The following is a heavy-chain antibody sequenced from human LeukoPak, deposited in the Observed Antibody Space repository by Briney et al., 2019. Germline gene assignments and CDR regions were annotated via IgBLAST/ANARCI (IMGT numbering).Heavy chain of an antibody. V-gene: IGHV6-1*01. CDR2: TYYRSKWNN. CDR3: ARRPLGYCSGGSCYQDYYYGMDV. J-gene: IGHJ6*02. Sequence: KTSQTLSLTCAISGDSVSRNSAAWNWIRQSPSRGLEWLGRTYYRSKWNNDYAVSVKSRITINPDTSKNQFTLQLNSVTPEDTAVYYCARRPLGYCSGGSCYQDYYYGMDVWGQGTTVTVSS. D-gene: IGHD2-15*01. CDR1: GDSVSRNSAA.